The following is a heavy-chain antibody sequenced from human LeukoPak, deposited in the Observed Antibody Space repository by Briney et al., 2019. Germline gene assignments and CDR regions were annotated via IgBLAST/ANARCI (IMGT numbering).Heavy chain of an antibody. Sequence: PGGSLRLSCAASGFTFSSYSMNWVRQAPGKGLEWVSSISSSSSYIYYADSVKGRFTISRDNAKSSLYLQMNSLRADDTAVYYCASDQSGVEDFDYWGQGTLVTVSS. J-gene: IGHJ4*02. CDR1: GFTFSSYS. V-gene: IGHV3-21*06. CDR2: ISSSSSYI. CDR3: ASDQSGVEDFDY. D-gene: IGHD3-10*01.